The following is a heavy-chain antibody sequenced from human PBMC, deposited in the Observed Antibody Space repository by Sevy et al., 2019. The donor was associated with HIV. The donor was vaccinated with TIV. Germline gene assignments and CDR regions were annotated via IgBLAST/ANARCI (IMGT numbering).Heavy chain of an antibody. CDR2: INWIGAAT. Sequence: GGSLRLSCAASGFTLHTSAMHWVRQAPGKGLEWVSGINWIGAATGYADSVRGRFTISRDDAKNSLFLHMNRLRPEDTAFYYCAKDMSRGGTGTGLDYWGQGALVTVSS. J-gene: IGHJ4*02. V-gene: IGHV3-9*01. D-gene: IGHD1-7*01. CDR3: AKDMSRGGTGTGLDY. CDR1: GFTLHTSA.